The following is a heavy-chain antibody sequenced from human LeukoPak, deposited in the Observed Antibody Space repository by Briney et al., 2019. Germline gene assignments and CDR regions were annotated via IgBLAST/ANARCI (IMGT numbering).Heavy chain of an antibody. V-gene: IGHV3-74*01. CDR3: TRDGYSSHDY. Sequence: PGGSLRLSCAASGLTFNNYWLHWVRQAPGKGLVWVSCISDDGSFTNYADSVRGRFTISRDNAKNTVYLQMNSLRAEDTAVYFCTRDGYSSHDYWGQGTLVTVSS. CDR1: GLTFNNYW. CDR2: ISDDGSFT. D-gene: IGHD5-12*01. J-gene: IGHJ4*02.